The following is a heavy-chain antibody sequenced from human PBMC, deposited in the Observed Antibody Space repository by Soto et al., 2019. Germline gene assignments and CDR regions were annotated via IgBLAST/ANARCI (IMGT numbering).Heavy chain of an antibody. J-gene: IGHJ3*01. CDR1: GYSFITYY. Sequence: QVQLVQSGAEVKKPGASVKVSCKASGYSFITYYLHWVRQAPGQGLEWMAIINPSGGSTTYAQKFQGRVTLTRDTSTSTVYLELSSLKSDDTAVYYCATYCSGSNCPRPWNWGQGTPVTVSS. V-gene: IGHV1-46*03. CDR3: ATYCSGSNCPRPWN. D-gene: IGHD2-15*01. CDR2: INPSGGST.